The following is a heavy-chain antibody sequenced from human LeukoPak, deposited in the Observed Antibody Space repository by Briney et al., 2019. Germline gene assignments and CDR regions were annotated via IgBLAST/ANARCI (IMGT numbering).Heavy chain of an antibody. Sequence: PGGSLRLSCTASGFTFSTFWMNWVRQAPGKGLEWVANIKQDGSEKYYVDSVKGRFTISRDNAKSSLYLQMNSLRAEDTAVYYCARHDYGGNSGDYWGQGTLVTVSS. CDR3: ARHDYGGNSGDY. D-gene: IGHD4-23*01. V-gene: IGHV3-7*02. J-gene: IGHJ4*02. CDR1: GFTFSTFW. CDR2: IKQDGSEK.